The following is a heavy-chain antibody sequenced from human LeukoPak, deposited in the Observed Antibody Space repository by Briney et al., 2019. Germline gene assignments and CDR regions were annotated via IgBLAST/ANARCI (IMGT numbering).Heavy chain of an antibody. CDR1: GYTFTDNH. CDR3: ARGVAAVVDYFDY. D-gene: IGHD6-13*01. CDR2: INPKSGGT. Sequence: ASVKVSCKASGYTFTDNHVHWVRQAPGQGLEWMGWINPKSGGTNYAQKFQDWVTMTRDTSISTVYMELSRLRSDDTAVYYRARGVAAVVDYFDYWGQGSQVTVSS. J-gene: IGHJ4*02. V-gene: IGHV1-2*04.